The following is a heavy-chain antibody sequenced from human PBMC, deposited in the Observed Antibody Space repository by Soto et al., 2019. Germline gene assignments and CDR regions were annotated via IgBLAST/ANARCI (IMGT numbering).Heavy chain of an antibody. CDR2: INHSGST. CDR1: GGSFSGYY. V-gene: IGHV4-34*01. Sequence: PSETLSLTCAVYGGSFSGYYWSWIRQPPGKGLEWIGEINHSGSTNYNPSLKSRVTISVDTSKNQFSLKLSSVTAADTAVYYCARGASGWGYDFWSGPYYYYMDVWGKGTTVTVSS. CDR3: ARGASGWGYDFWSGPYYYYMDV. J-gene: IGHJ6*03. D-gene: IGHD3-3*01.